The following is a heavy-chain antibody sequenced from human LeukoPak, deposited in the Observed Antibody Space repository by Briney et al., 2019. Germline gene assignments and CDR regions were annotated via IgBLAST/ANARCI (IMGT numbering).Heavy chain of an antibody. J-gene: IGHJ6*02. CDR2: ISGSGGST. CDR1: GFTFSSYA. D-gene: IGHD3-3*01. V-gene: IGHV3-23*01. CDR3: AKEVSEGQYYDFWSGYYLEHYGMDV. Sequence: GGSLRLSCAASGFTFSSYAMSWVRQAPGKGLEWVSAISGSGGSTYYADSVRGRFTISRDNSKNTLYLQMNSLRAEDTAVYYCAKEVSEGQYYDFWSGYYLEHYGMDVWGQGTTVTVSS.